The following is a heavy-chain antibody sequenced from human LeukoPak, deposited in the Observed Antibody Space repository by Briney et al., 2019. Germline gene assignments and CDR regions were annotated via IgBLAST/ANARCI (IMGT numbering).Heavy chain of an antibody. J-gene: IGHJ4*02. Sequence: GGSLRLSCAVSGITLSSYAMSWVRQAPGKGLEWVSAISGSGGSTYYADSVKGRFTISRDNSKNTLYLQMNSLRAEDTAVYYCAKDARWGNFDYWGQGTLVTVSS. CDR3: AKDARWGNFDY. CDR2: ISGSGGST. V-gene: IGHV3-23*01. CDR1: GITLSSYA. D-gene: IGHD2-8*02.